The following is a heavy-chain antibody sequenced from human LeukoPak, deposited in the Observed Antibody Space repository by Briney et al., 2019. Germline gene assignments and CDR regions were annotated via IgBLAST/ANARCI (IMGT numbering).Heavy chain of an antibody. Sequence: SETLSLTCTVSGGSISSGSYYWGWIRQPPGKGLEWIGSVYYSGSSYYNPSLKSRVTISVDTSKNQFSLKLSSVTAADTAVYYCARRAHNSVYFDYWGQGTLVTVSS. J-gene: IGHJ4*02. V-gene: IGHV4-39*01. CDR3: ARRAHNSVYFDY. CDR2: VYYSGSS. CDR1: GGSISSGSYY. D-gene: IGHD5-24*01.